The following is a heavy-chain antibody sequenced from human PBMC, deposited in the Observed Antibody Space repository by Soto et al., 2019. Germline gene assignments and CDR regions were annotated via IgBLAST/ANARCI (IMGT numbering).Heavy chain of an antibody. CDR2: IYYSGST. D-gene: IGHD2-2*01. CDR1: GGSISSGDYY. Sequence: SETLSLTCTVSGGSISSGDYYWSWIRQPPGKGLEWIGYIYYSGSTYYNPSLKSRVTISVDTSKNQFSLKLSSVTAADTAVYYCARDGADIVLVPAARGDAFDMWGQGTMVTVSS. V-gene: IGHV4-30-4*01. CDR3: ARDGADIVLVPAARGDAFDM. J-gene: IGHJ3*02.